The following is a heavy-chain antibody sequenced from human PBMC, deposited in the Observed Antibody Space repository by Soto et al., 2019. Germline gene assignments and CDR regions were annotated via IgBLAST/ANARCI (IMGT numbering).Heavy chain of an antibody. Sequence: SETLSLTCTVSGGSISIYYWSWIRQPPGKGLEWIGYIYYSGSTNYNPSLKSRVTISVDTSKNQFSLKLSSVTAADTAVYYCARGSFIXVVPAASNYYYYYGMDVWGQGTTVTVSS. J-gene: IGHJ6*02. D-gene: IGHD2-2*01. CDR2: IYYSGST. CDR3: ARGSFIXVVPAASNYYYYYGMDV. CDR1: GGSISIYY. V-gene: IGHV4-59*01.